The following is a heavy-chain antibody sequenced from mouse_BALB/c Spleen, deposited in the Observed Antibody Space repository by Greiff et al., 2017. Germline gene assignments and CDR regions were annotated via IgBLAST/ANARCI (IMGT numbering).Heavy chain of an antibody. CDR3: ARVRYDVGGFAMDY. J-gene: IGHJ4*01. V-gene: IGHV14-3*02. D-gene: IGHD2-12*01. CDR1: GFNFKDSY. Sequence: EVQLQQSGAELVKPGASVKLSCTASGFNFKDSYMHWVKQRPEQGLEWIGWIDPANGNTKYDPKFQGKATITADTSSNTVYLQLSSLTSEDTAVYNCARVRYDVGGFAMDYWGQGTSVTVSS. CDR2: IDPANGNT.